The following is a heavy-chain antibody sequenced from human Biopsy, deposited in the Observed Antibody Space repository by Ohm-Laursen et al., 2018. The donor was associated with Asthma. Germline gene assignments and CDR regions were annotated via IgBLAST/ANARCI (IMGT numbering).Heavy chain of an antibody. D-gene: IGHD5-12*01. CDR1: GDSFSNCA. V-gene: IGHV1-69*01. J-gene: IGHJ6*02. CDR3: ARGCSGSDRIVYYYSGLEV. CDR2: LIPVLGTP. Sequence: SVKVSCKASGDSFSNCAISWVRQAPGQGLEWMGGLIPVLGTPDHAQMFEGRVTITADESTSTAYMELSSLSSEDTAVYYCARGCSGSDRIVYYYSGLEVWGQGTTVTVSS.